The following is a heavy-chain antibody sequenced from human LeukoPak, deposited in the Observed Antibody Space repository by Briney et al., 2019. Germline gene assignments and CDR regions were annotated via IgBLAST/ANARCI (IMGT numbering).Heavy chain of an antibody. Sequence: PSETLSLTCAVYGGSFSGYYWSWIRQPPGKGLEWIGEINHSGSTNYNPSLKSRVTISVDTSKNQFSLKLSSVTAADTAVYYCARQGPTVVSARWFDPWGQGTLVTVSS. V-gene: IGHV4-34*01. CDR3: ARQGPTVVSARWFDP. D-gene: IGHD4-17*01. J-gene: IGHJ5*02. CDR2: INHSGST. CDR1: GGSFSGYY.